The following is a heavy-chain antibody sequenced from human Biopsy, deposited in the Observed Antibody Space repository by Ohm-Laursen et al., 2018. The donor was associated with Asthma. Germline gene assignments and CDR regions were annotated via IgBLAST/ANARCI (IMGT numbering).Heavy chain of an antibody. CDR1: GASISRDGYY. Sequence: TLSLTCTVSGASISRDGYYWFWVRQHPGKGLELIGYIYSSGGTYYNPSLKSRVTISMDRSKNQFSLKVNSVTAPDTAVYYCAREAATAGFFDPWGQGSLVTVSS. CDR2: IYSSGGT. D-gene: IGHD6-13*01. V-gene: IGHV4-31*03. J-gene: IGHJ5*02. CDR3: AREAATAGFFDP.